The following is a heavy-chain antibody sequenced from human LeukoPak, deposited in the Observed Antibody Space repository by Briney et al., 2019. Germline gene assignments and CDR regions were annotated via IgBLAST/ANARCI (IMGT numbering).Heavy chain of an antibody. V-gene: IGHV3-66*01. J-gene: IGHJ4*02. CDR2: IYSGGST. Sequence: PGGSLRLSCAASGFTVSSNYMSWVRQAPGKGLEWVSVIYSGGSTYYADSVKGRFTISRDNSKNTLYLQMDSLRAEDTAVYYCARVGFCYDSSPYYFDYWGQGTLVTVSS. CDR1: GFTVSSNY. CDR3: ARVGFCYDSSPYYFDY. D-gene: IGHD3-22*01.